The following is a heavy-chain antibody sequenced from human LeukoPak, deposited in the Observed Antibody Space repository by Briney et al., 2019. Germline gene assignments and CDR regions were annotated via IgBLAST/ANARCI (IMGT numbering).Heavy chain of an antibody. CDR1: GFTFSNYA. D-gene: IGHD3-10*01. CDR2: IWYDGSIE. J-gene: IGHJ4*02. CDR3: AKAVGPYDY. V-gene: IGHV3-33*06. Sequence: GGSLRLSCAASGFTFSNYAMHWVRQAPGEGLEWVAVIWYDGSIEYYADSVKGRFAISRDNSKNTLYLQMNSQRAEDTGVYYCAKAVGPYDYWGQGTLVTVSS.